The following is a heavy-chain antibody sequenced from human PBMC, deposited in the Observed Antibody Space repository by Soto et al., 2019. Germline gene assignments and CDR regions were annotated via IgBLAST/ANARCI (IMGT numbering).Heavy chain of an antibody. Sequence: EVQLVESGGGLVQPGGSVKLSCAASGFTFSGSSMHWVRQASGKGLEWVGRIRSKAKNYATTYSESLKGRFIISRDDSKNTTFLQMSSLRTEDPVIYYCSIDGAGFGRWGQGTLVTVS. CDR2: IRSKAKNYAT. CDR3: SIDGAGFGR. J-gene: IGHJ4*02. V-gene: IGHV3-73*01. CDR1: GFTFSGSS. D-gene: IGHD1-26*01.